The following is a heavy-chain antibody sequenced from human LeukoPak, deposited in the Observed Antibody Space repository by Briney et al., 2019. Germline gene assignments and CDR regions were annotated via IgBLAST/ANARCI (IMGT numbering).Heavy chain of an antibody. J-gene: IGHJ6*03. Sequence: GGSLRLSCAASGFTFSSYWMSWVRQAPGKGLEWVANIKQDGSEKYYVDSVKGRFTISRDNAKNSLYLQINSLRAEDTAVYYCARTYYYGSGSYYNYHYYYYMDVWGKGTTVTVSS. CDR3: ARTYYYGSGSYYNYHYYYYMDV. V-gene: IGHV3-7*01. CDR2: IKQDGSEK. CDR1: GFTFSSYW. D-gene: IGHD3-10*01.